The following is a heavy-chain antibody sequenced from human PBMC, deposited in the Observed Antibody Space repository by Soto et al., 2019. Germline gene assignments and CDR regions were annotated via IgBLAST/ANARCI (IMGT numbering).Heavy chain of an antibody. Sequence: GGSLRLSCAASGFTFSSYAMSWVRQAPGKGLEWVSAISGSGGSTYYADSVKGRFTISRDNSKNTLYLQMNSLRAEDTAVYYCAKDVLEYSSSYYFDYWGQGTLVTVSS. CDR3: AKDVLEYSSSYYFDY. V-gene: IGHV3-23*01. CDR2: ISGSGGST. CDR1: GFTFSSYA. D-gene: IGHD6-6*01. J-gene: IGHJ4*02.